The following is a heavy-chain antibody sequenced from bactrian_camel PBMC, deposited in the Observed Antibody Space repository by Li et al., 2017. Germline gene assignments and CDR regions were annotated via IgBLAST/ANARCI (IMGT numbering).Heavy chain of an antibody. CDR3: LKDGDSSGYMYAIGY. J-gene: IGHJ6*01. CDR1: GFTFSNYV. CDR2: INRAGDMT. D-gene: IGHD2*01. V-gene: IGHV3S1*01. Sequence: HVQLVESGGALVQPGGSLRLSCTASGFTFSNYVVDWVRQAPGKGLEWVSGINRAGDMTDYADSVKGRLSISRDNDKKTLYLQLNSLKTEDTAMYYCLKDGDSSGYMYAIGYWGQGTQVTVS.